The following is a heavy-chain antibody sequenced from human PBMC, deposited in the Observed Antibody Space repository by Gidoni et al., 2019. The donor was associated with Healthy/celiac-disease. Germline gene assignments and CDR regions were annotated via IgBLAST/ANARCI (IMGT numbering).Heavy chain of an antibody. J-gene: IGHJ2*01. CDR3: ARDDVVVVAAGPFDL. Sequence: EVQLVESGGGLVKPGGSLRLSCAASGFTFSSYSMNWVRKAPGKGLEWVSSISSSSSYIYYADSVKGRFTISRDNAKNSLYLQMNSLRAEDTAVYYCARDDVVVVAAGPFDLWGRGTLVTVSS. CDR1: GFTFSSYS. V-gene: IGHV3-21*01. CDR2: ISSSSSYI. D-gene: IGHD2-15*01.